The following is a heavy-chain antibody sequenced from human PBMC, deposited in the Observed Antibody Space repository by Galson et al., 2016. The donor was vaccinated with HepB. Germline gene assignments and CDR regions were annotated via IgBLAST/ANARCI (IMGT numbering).Heavy chain of an antibody. D-gene: IGHD3-9*01. CDR3: AAYDTGHFDY. Sequence: SLRLSCAASGFTIRSYGMHWVRQAPGKGLEWVAVIWYDGSNKYYGDSVKGRFTISRDNSKNTLYLQMNSLGPEDTAVYYCAAYDTGHFDYWGQGTVVTVSS. V-gene: IGHV3-33*01. J-gene: IGHJ4*02. CDR2: IWYDGSNK. CDR1: GFTIRSYG.